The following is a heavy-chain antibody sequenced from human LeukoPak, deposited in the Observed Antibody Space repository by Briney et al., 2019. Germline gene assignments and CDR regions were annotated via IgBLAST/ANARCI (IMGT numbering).Heavy chain of an antibody. D-gene: IGHD6-19*01. CDR3: TRDSSGWSIHGY. CDR1: GFTFSGSA. Sequence: QSGGSLRLSCAASGFTFSGSAMHWVRQASGKGLEWVGRIRSKANSYATAYAASVKGRFTISRGDSKNTAYLQMNSLKTEDTAVYYCTRDSSGWSIHGYWGQGTLVTVSS. J-gene: IGHJ4*02. CDR2: IRSKANSYAT. V-gene: IGHV3-73*01.